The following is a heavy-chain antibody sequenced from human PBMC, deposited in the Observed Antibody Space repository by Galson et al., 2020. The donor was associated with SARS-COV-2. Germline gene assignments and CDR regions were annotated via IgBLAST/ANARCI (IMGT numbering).Heavy chain of an antibody. CDR2: IDWDDDK. V-gene: IGHV2-70*13. CDR3: ARSRDGYSHFDY. CDR1: GFSLSTSGMC. D-gene: IGHD5-12*01. J-gene: IGHJ4*02. Sequence: SGPTLVKPTQTLTLTCTFSGFSLSTSGMCVSWIRQPPGKALEWLALIDWDDDKYYSTSLKTRLTISKDTSRNQVVLTMTNVDPVDTATYYCARSRDGYSHFDYWGQGTLVTVAS.